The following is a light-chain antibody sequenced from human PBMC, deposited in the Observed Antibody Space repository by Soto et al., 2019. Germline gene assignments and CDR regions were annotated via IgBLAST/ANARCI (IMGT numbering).Light chain of an antibody. J-gene: IGKJ4*01. Sequence: AIQLTQSPSSLSASVGDRVTVTCRASQGISSALAWYQQKPGRAPKLLIYDASNLEGGVPSRFSGRGSETDFALTISSLQSEDFATYYCQQFNNYPLTFGGGTKVEIK. CDR2: DAS. CDR1: QGISSA. V-gene: IGKV1D-13*01. CDR3: QQFNNYPLT.